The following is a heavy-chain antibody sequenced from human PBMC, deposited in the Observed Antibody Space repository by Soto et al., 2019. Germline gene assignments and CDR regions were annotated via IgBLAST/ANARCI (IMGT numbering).Heavy chain of an antibody. V-gene: IGHV4-61*01. Sequence: SETLSLTCTVSGGSVSSGSYYWSWIRQPPGKGLEWIGYIYYSGSTNYNPSLKSRVTISVDTSKNQFSLKLSSVTAADTAVYYCAREPTPYYYDSSGYDYWGQGTLVTVSS. J-gene: IGHJ4*02. CDR1: GGSVSSGSYY. D-gene: IGHD3-22*01. CDR3: AREPTPYYYDSSGYDY. CDR2: IYYSGST.